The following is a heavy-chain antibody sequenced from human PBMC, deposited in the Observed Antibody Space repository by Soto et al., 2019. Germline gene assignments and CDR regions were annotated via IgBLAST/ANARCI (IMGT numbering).Heavy chain of an antibody. V-gene: IGHV3-23*01. CDR2: IIDSGGST. Sequence: PGGSLRLSCAASGFTFSSCAMGWVRQAPGKGLEWVSDIIDSGGSTYYADSVKGRFTISRDNSKNTLYLQMNSLRAEDTGIYYWVKEYGDYAVNNFDYWGPGTLLTVSS. D-gene: IGHD4-17*01. CDR3: VKEYGDYAVNNFDY. J-gene: IGHJ4*02. CDR1: GFTFSSCA.